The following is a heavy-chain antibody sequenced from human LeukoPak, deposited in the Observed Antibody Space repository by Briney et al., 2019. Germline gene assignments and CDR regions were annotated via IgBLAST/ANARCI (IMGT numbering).Heavy chain of an antibody. CDR1: GYTFTSYA. CDR3: ASMGAHAFDY. J-gene: IGHJ4*02. Sequence: EASVKVSCKTSGYTFTSYAMNWVRQAPGQGLEFMGWINTGTGNPTYAQGFTGQFVFSLDTSVSTAYLQISTLKPEDTAVYYCASMGAHAFDYWGQGTLITVSS. V-gene: IGHV7-4-1*02. D-gene: IGHD3-16*01. CDR2: INTGTGNP.